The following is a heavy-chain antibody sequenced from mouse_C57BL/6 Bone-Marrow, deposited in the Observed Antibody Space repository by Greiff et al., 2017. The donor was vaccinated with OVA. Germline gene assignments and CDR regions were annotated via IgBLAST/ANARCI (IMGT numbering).Heavy chain of an antibody. J-gene: IGHJ3*01. CDR1: GFSLTSYG. V-gene: IGHV2-6*03. CDR3: AAGGYYGSSYLFAY. CDR2: IWSDGST. D-gene: IGHD1-1*01. Sequence: VQGVESGPGLVAPSQSLSITCTVSGFSLTSYGVHWVRQPPGKGLEWLVVIWSDGSTTYNSALKSRLSISKDNSKSQVFLKMNSLQTDDTAMYYCAAGGYYGSSYLFAYWGQGTLVTVSA.